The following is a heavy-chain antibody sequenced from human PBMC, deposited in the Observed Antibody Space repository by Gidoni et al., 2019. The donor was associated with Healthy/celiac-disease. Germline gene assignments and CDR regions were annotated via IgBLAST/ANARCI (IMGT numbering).Heavy chain of an antibody. CDR1: VATFSSYA. V-gene: IGHV1-69*01. D-gene: IGHD3-10*01. CDR2: IIPIFGTA. Sequence: QVQPVQSGAEVKKPGSSVKFSCKASVATFSSYAISWVRQAPGQGLVWVRGIIPIFGTANYAQKYQGRVTITADESTSTAYMELSSLRSEDTAVYYCARGNYGSGSDLDYWGQGTLVTVSS. J-gene: IGHJ4*02. CDR3: ARGNYGSGSDLDY.